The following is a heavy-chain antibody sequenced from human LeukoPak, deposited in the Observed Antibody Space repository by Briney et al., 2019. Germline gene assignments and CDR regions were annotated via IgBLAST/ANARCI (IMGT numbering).Heavy chain of an antibody. CDR1: GFTFNSYT. CDR2: ITSSSHI. CDR3: ARDMGHCSGTSCYYYGMDV. J-gene: IGHJ6*02. V-gene: IGHV3-21*01. D-gene: IGHD2-2*01. Sequence: GGSLRLSRAASGFTFNSYTMNWVRQAPGKGLEWVSSITSSSHIYDADSVKGRFTISRDNAKNSLYLQMNSLRAEDTAVYYCARDMGHCSGTSCYYYGMDVRGQGTTVTVSS.